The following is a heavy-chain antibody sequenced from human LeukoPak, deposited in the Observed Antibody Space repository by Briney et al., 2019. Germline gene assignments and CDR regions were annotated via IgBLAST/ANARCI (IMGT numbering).Heavy chain of an antibody. CDR3: ASESSSTSPYYYYGMDV. Sequence: SVKVSCKASGGTFSSYAISWVRQAPGQGLEWMGGIIPILGIANYAQKFQGRVTITADKSTSTAYMELSSLRSEDTAVYYCASESSSTSPYYYYGMDVWGQGTTVTVSS. CDR1: GGTFSSYA. D-gene: IGHD2-2*01. J-gene: IGHJ6*02. V-gene: IGHV1-69*10. CDR2: IIPILGIA.